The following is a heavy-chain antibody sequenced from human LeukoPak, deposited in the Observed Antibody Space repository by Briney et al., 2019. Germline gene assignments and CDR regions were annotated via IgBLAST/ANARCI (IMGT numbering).Heavy chain of an antibody. CDR3: ASRSVGYSSSSTRIGFDY. Sequence: PGGSLRLSCAASGFTFSSYAMSWVRQAPGKGLEWVSAISGSGGSTYYADSVKGRFTISRDNSKNTLYLQMNSLRAEDTAVYYCASRSVGYSSSSTRIGFDYWGQGTLVTVSS. V-gene: IGHV3-23*01. D-gene: IGHD6-13*01. J-gene: IGHJ4*02. CDR1: GFTFSSYA. CDR2: ISGSGGST.